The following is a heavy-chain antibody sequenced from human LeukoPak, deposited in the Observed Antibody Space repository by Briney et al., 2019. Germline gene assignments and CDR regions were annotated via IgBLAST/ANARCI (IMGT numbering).Heavy chain of an antibody. V-gene: IGHV3-23*01. D-gene: IGHD1-26*01. CDR2: ISGSGGST. CDR3: AKMKGHPLPKYYMDV. J-gene: IGHJ6*01. CDR1: GFTFGSYA. Sequence: GGSLRLPCAASGFTFGSYAMYWVRQAPGKGLEWVSGISGSGGSTFYADSVKGRFTISRDNSENTVYLQMNSLRADDTAVYYCAKMKGHPLPKYYMDVWGQGTTVTVSS.